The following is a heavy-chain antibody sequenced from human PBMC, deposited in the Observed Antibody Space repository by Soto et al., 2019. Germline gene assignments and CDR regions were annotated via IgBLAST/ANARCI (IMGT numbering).Heavy chain of an antibody. CDR3: ARSDTAMGMDFDY. V-gene: IGHV3-30-3*01. Sequence: QVQLVESGGGVVQPGRSLRLSCAASGFTFSSYAMHWVRQAPGKGLEWVAVISYDGSNKYYADSVNGRFTISRDNSKNTLYLQTNSLRAGDVAVYYCARSDTAMGMDFDYWGQGTLVTVSS. J-gene: IGHJ4*02. CDR1: GFTFSSYA. D-gene: IGHD5-18*01. CDR2: ISYDGSNK.